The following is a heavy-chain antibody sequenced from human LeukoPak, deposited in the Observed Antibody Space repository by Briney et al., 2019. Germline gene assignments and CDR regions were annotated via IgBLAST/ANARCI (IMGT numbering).Heavy chain of an antibody. V-gene: IGHV3-23*01. CDR3: ARDLPYYVAMDV. Sequence: AGGSLRLSCEASGFTFSAYAMTCVRQAPGKGLEWVSSIGSDNKSHYSESVKGRFAISRDNSKSIVFLQLNSLRAEDTALYYCARDLPYYVAMDVWGQGTTVYVSS. CDR2: IGSDNKS. CDR1: GFTFSAYA. J-gene: IGHJ6*02. D-gene: IGHD1-26*01.